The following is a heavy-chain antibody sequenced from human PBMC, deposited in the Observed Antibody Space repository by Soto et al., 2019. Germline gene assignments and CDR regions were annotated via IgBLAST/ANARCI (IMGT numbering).Heavy chain of an antibody. V-gene: IGHV4-59*08. CDR1: GDSISRYY. CDR3: ARHLIVDSAPSKLYYGMDV. J-gene: IGHJ6*02. Sequence: QVQLQESGPGLVKPSETLSLTCTVSGDSISRYYWSWIRQPPGKELEWIGYMYHSGSANDNPSLMSRVTMAVDTSKNQFSLKLHSVSAADTAIYYCARHLIVDSAPSKLYYGMDVWGQGTTVTVAS. D-gene: IGHD5-18*01. CDR2: MYHSGSA.